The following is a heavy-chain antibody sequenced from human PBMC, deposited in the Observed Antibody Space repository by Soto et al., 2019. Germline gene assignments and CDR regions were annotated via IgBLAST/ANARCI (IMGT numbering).Heavy chain of an antibody. CDR1: GGSITNNY. J-gene: IGHJ4*02. CDR2: VYYSGST. Sequence: PSETLSRTCTDSGGSITNNYCSWVRQPPGEGLEWIGYVYYSGSTNYNPSLKSRVTISIDTSKTQFSLKLSSVTAADTAMYFCARDGYYGMYYFAYWGQGTRVTVSS. D-gene: IGHD3-10*01. CDR3: ARDGYYGMYYFAY. V-gene: IGHV4-59*12.